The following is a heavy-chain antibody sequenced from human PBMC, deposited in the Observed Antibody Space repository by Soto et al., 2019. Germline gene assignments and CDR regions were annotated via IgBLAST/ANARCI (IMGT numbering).Heavy chain of an antibody. D-gene: IGHD6-19*01. Sequence: QVQLQQWGAGLLKPSETLSLTCAVYGGSFSGYYWSWIRQPPGKGLEWIGEINHSGSTNYNPSLKSRVTISVDTSKNQFSLKLSSVTAADTAVYYCARGPRRIAVAGTGGLLDYWGQGTLVTVSS. CDR2: INHSGST. CDR3: ARGPRRIAVAGTGGLLDY. V-gene: IGHV4-34*01. CDR1: GGSFSGYY. J-gene: IGHJ4*02.